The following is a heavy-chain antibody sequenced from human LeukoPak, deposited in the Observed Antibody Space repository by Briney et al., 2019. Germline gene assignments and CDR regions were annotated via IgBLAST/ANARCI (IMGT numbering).Heavy chain of an antibody. CDR1: GFTFSSYS. D-gene: IGHD2-2*01. CDR3: ASSGYCSSTSCYLVYYYYMDV. J-gene: IGHJ6*03. Sequence: GGSLRHSCAASGFTFSSYSMNWVRQAPGKGLEWVSSISSSSSYIYYADSVKGRFTISRDNAKNSLYLQMNSLRAEDTAVYYCASSGYCSSTSCYLVYYYYMDVWGKGTTVTVSS. V-gene: IGHV3-21*01. CDR2: ISSSSSYI.